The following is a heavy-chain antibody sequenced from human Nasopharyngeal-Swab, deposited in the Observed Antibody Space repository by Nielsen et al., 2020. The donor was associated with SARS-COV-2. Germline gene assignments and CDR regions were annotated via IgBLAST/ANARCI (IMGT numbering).Heavy chain of an antibody. J-gene: IGHJ4*02. CDR2: ISSSSSYI. V-gene: IGHV3-21*01. CDR1: GFTFSSYS. CDR3: ARGVGAYGSGPLFDY. Sequence: GGSLRLSCAASGFTFSSYSMNWVRQAPGTGLEWVSSISSSSSYIYYADSVKGRFTISRDNAKNSLYLQMNSLRAEDTAVYYCARGVGAYGSGPLFDYWGQGTLVTVSS. D-gene: IGHD3-10*01.